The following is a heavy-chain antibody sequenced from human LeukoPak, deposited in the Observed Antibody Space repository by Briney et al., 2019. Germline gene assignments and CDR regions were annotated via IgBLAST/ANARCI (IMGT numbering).Heavy chain of an antibody. Sequence: GGSLRLSCAASGFTFSNYGMYWVRQAPGKGLEWVSSISGSGVSTYYADSVKGRFTISRDNSRNTLYLQMNSLRAEDTAVYYCAKRVVGAYYFDYWGQGTLVNVSS. CDR2: ISGSGVST. D-gene: IGHD2-15*01. J-gene: IGHJ4*02. V-gene: IGHV3-23*01. CDR1: GFTFSNYG. CDR3: AKRVVGAYYFDY.